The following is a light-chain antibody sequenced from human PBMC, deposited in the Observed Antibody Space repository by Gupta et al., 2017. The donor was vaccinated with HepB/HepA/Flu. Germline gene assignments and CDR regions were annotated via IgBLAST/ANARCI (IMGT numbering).Light chain of an antibody. CDR3: CSYVGNDNLI. Sequence: QSALTKPASVSGSPGQSITISCAGSSSDVGRWNLVSWYQQHPDKAPKVIIFEVSERPSGVSTRFSGSKSGNTASLTISGLQAEDEAYYYCCSYVGNDNLIFGGGTKLTVL. J-gene: IGLJ2*01. CDR2: EVS. CDR1: SSDVGRWNL. V-gene: IGLV2-23*02.